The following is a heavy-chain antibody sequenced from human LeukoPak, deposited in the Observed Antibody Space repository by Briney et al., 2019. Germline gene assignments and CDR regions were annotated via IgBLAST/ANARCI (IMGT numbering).Heavy chain of an antibody. Sequence: SETLSLTCAVSGGSISSSNWWSWVRQPPGKGLEWIGEIYHSGSTNYNPSLKSRVTISVDMSKNQFSLKLSSVTAADTAVYYCARDHGDYYGMDVWGQGTTVTVSS. CDR1: GGSISSSNW. V-gene: IGHV4-4*02. CDR3: ARDHGDYYGMDV. CDR2: IYHSGST. D-gene: IGHD4-17*01. J-gene: IGHJ6*02.